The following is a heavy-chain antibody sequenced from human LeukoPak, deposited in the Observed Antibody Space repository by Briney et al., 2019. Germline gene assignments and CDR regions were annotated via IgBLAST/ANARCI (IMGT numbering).Heavy chain of an antibody. Sequence: PGVSLRLSCAASGFTFSSFWMNWVRHTPGKELEWVANIEGDGSEKNYMDSVKGRFTISRDNAKKSLHLQMNSLRAEDTGVYYCAGGSGWLIDYWGQGTLVTVSS. CDR1: GFTFSSFW. D-gene: IGHD6-19*01. V-gene: IGHV3-7*03. CDR2: IEGDGSEK. J-gene: IGHJ4*02. CDR3: AGGSGWLIDY.